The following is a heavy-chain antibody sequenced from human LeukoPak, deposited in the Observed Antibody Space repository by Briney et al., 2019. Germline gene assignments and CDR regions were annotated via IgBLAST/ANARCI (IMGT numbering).Heavy chain of an antibody. CDR1: GYTFTSYY. CDR3: ARERRPYGGTMIVVVPNVFDY. V-gene: IGHV1-46*01. CDR2: INPSGGST. J-gene: IGHJ4*02. D-gene: IGHD3-22*01. Sequence: GASVKVSCKASGYTFTSYYMHWVRQAPGQGLEWMGIINPSGGSTSYAQKFQGRVTMTRDTSTSTVYMELSSLRSEDTAVYYCARERRPYGGTMIVVVPNVFDYWGQGTPVTVSS.